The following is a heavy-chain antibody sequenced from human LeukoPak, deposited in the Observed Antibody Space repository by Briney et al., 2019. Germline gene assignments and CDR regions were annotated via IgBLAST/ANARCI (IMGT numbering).Heavy chain of an antibody. CDR1: GFTFSSYG. Sequence: GGSLRLSCAASGFTFSSYGMHWVRQAPGKGLEWVAFIRYDGSNKYYADSVKGRFTISRDNSKNTLYLQMNSLRAEDTAVYYCAKVILVDTAMVTVTYYYYYMDVWGKGTRSPSP. J-gene: IGHJ6*03. V-gene: IGHV3-30*02. CDR2: IRYDGSNK. CDR3: AKVILVDTAMVTVTYYYYYMDV. D-gene: IGHD5-18*01.